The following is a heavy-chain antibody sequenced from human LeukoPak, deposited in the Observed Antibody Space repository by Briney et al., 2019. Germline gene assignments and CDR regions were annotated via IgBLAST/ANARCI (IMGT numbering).Heavy chain of an antibody. Sequence: GGSLRLSCAASGFTFSSYEMNWVRQAPGKGLEWVSVVYSGGNTYYADSVKGRFTISRDNSKNTLYLQMNSLRAEDTAVYYCAREPPGGGFDYWGQGTLVTVSS. V-gene: IGHV3-66*01. J-gene: IGHJ4*02. D-gene: IGHD3-16*01. CDR3: AREPPGGGFDY. CDR1: GFTFSSYE. CDR2: VYSGGNT.